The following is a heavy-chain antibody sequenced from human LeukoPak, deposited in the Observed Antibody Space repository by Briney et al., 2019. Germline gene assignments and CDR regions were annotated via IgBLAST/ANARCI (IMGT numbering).Heavy chain of an antibody. V-gene: IGHV4-39*02. Sequence: SETLSLTCAVSGGSISTSSYYWSWIRQPPGKGLEWTWTVSSSGYTFYNSSLESRVTISVDTSKNHFSLRLTSVTAADTALYYCSKMGLNTRYEHWGQGIQVTVSS. CDR1: GGSISTSSYY. J-gene: IGHJ4*02. CDR3: SKMGLNTRYEH. CDR2: VSSSGYT. D-gene: IGHD5-24*01.